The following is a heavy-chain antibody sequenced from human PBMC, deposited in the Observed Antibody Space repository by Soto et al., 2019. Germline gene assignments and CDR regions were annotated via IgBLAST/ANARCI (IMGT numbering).Heavy chain of an antibody. V-gene: IGHV3-21*06. CDR1: GFMVSAYP. CDR2: ISDDSSYI. CDR3: ATPYYFNH. Sequence: GGSLRLSCAAAGFMVSAYPVDWVRQAPGKGLEWLSSISDDSSYIDYADSLRGRFTVSRDNARNSLYLQMDSLGVEDTAVYYCATPYYFNHSRPGTLVTVSS. D-gene: IGHD3-16*01. J-gene: IGHJ1*01.